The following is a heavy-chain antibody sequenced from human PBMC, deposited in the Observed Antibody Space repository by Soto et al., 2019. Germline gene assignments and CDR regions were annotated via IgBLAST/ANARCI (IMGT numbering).Heavy chain of an antibody. J-gene: IGHJ6*02. Sequence: EVQLVESGGGLVQPGRSLRLYCAASGFTFDDYAMHWVRQAPGKGLEWVSGISWNSVSIGYADSVKGRFTISRDNAKNSLYLQMNSLRAEDTALYYCAKDGAAAGNYGMDVWGQGTTVTVSS. D-gene: IGHD6-13*01. V-gene: IGHV3-9*01. CDR3: AKDGAAAGNYGMDV. CDR1: GFTFDDYA. CDR2: ISWNSVSI.